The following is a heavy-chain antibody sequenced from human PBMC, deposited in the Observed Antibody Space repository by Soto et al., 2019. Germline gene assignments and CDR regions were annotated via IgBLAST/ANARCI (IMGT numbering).Heavy chain of an antibody. CDR1: GYTFTSYY. V-gene: IGHV1-46*01. CDR2: INPSGGST. CDR3: ARDQAYFDSSGYYDY. D-gene: IGHD3-22*01. Sequence: ASVKVSCKASGYTFTSYYMHWVRQAPGQGLEWMGIINPSGGSTSYAQKFQGRVTMTTDTSTSTAYMELRSLRSDDTAVYYCARDQAYFDSSGYYDYWGQGTLVTVSS. J-gene: IGHJ4*02.